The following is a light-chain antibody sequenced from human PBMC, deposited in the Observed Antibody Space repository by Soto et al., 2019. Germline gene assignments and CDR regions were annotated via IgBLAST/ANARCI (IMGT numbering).Light chain of an antibody. J-gene: IGKJ1*01. CDR2: GAS. CDR3: QQYNNWLPPWT. V-gene: IGKV3-15*01. CDR1: QSVSSN. Sequence: IVMTQSPATLSLSHGERATLSCRASQSVSSNLAWYQQKPGQAPRLLIYGASTRATGIPARFSGSGSGTEFTLTISSLQSEDFAVNYCQQYNNWLPPWTFGQGTKVEIK.